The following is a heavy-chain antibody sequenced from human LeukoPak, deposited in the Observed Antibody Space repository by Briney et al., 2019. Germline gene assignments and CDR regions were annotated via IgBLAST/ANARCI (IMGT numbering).Heavy chain of an antibody. D-gene: IGHD3/OR15-3a*01. CDR3: AREDFWTGYYTGMEFDY. CDR2: IKQHGSEK. Sequence: GGSLRLTCAASGLTFSRHWMSWVRQAPGKGLEWVANIKQHGSEKYYVDSVKGRFTISRDYAKNSLYLQMNSLRAEDTAVYFCAREDFWTGYYTGMEFDYWGQGTLVTASS. CDR1: GLTFSRHW. J-gene: IGHJ4*02. V-gene: IGHV3-7*01.